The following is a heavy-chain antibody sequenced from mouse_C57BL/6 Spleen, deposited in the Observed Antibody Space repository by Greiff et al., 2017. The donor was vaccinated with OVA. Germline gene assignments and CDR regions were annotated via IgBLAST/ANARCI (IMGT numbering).Heavy chain of an antibody. D-gene: IGHD2-1*01. CDR3: ARHYGNYVDYYAMDY. CDR1: GYTFTSYW. Sequence: VQLQQPGAELVKPGASVKMSCKASGYTFTSYWITWVKQRPGQGLEWIGDIYPGSGSTNYNEKFKSKATLTVDTSSSTAYMQLSSLTSEDSAVYYCARHYGNYVDYYAMDYWGQGTSVTVSS. V-gene: IGHV1-55*01. CDR2: IYPGSGST. J-gene: IGHJ4*01.